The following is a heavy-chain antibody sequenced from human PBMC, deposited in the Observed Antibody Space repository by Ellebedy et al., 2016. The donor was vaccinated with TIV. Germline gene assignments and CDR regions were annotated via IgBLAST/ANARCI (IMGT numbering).Heavy chain of an antibody. J-gene: IGHJ6*03. Sequence: GESLKISXAASGFTFSSYAMHWVRQAPGKGLEWVAVISYDGSNKYYADSVKGRFTISRDNSKNTLYLQMNSLRAEDTAVYYCARDPSPYYDFWSGYYGHYYYMDVWGKGTTVTVSS. CDR2: ISYDGSNK. V-gene: IGHV3-30-3*01. CDR3: ARDPSPYYDFWSGYYGHYYYMDV. D-gene: IGHD3-3*01. CDR1: GFTFSSYA.